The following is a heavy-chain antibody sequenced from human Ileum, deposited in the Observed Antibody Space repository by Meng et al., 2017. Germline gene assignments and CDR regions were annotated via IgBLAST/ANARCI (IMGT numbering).Heavy chain of an antibody. Sequence: ASVKVSCKASGYTCTSYDINWVRQATGQGLEWMGWMNPNSGNAGHAQKFQGRVTMTRNTSISTAYMELSSLRSEYTAVYYCARVTTVNTGWGQGTLVTVSS. D-gene: IGHD4-11*01. CDR3: ARVTTVNTG. CDR2: MNPNSGNA. CDR1: GYTCTSYD. V-gene: IGHV1-8*01. J-gene: IGHJ4*02.